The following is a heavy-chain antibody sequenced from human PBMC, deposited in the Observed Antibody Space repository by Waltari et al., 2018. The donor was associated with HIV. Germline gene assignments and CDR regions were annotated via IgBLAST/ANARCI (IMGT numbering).Heavy chain of an antibody. CDR2: SYYSGST. CDR3: ARQCRIPGSGRKGYYFDY. CDR1: GGSISSSSYY. J-gene: IGHJ4*02. Sequence: QLQLQESGPGLVKPSETLSLTCTVSGGSISSSSYYWGWIRQPPGKGLEWIASSYYSGSTYYNPALMSRVTISVDTSKNQFSLKLSSVTAADTAVYCCARQCRIPGSGRKGYYFDYWGLGTLVTVSS. V-gene: IGHV4-39*01. D-gene: IGHD3-10*01.